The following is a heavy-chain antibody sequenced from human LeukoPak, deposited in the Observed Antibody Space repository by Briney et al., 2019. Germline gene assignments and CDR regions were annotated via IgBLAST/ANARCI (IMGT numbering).Heavy chain of an antibody. J-gene: IGHJ6*03. CDR2: ITSTSSYM. D-gene: IGHD1-26*01. V-gene: IGHV3-21*01. Sequence: GGSLILSCAASGFPFSTYNMNWVRQAPGKGLEWVSSITSTSSYMYYADSVKGRFTISRDNAQNSLYLHMSSLRAEDTAVYYCARDPYSGGYGDDYYYYMDVWGKGTTVTISS. CDR3: ARDPYSGGYGDDYYYYMDV. CDR1: GFPFSTYN.